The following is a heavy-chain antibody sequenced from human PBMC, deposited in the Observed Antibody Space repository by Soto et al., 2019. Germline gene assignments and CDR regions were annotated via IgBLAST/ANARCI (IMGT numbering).Heavy chain of an antibody. CDR2: INSDGSST. V-gene: IGHV3-74*01. J-gene: IGHJ4*02. CDR1: GFTFSSYW. Sequence: EVQLVESGGGLVQPGGSLRLSCAASGFTFSSYWMHWVRQAPGKGLVWVSRINSDGSSTSYADSVKGRFTISRDNAENTLYLQMNSLRAEDTAVYYCASPYFSWPATFGYWGQGTLVTVSS. D-gene: IGHD1-26*01. CDR3: ASPYFSWPATFGY.